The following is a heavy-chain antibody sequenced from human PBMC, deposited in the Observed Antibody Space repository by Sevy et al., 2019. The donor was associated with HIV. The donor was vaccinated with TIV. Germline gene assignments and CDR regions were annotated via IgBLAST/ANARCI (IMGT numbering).Heavy chain of an antibody. CDR3: ARGPNGNYLLYYLDY. CDR1: GGSLNTHA. J-gene: IGHJ4*02. Sequence: ASVKVSCKASGGSLNTHAISWVRQAPGQGLEWMGEIIPGFSSTRYAERFQDRVTLTADEFTSTVYMELTSPKSTDTAVYYCARGPNGNYLLYYLDYWGQGTLVTVSS. D-gene: IGHD1-7*01. CDR2: IIPGFSST. V-gene: IGHV1-69*13.